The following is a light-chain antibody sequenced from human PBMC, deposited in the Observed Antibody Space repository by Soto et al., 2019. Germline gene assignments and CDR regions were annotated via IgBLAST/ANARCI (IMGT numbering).Light chain of an antibody. V-gene: IGKV3-20*01. CDR2: AAS. CDR1: QTVSSSF. CDR3: QQYNTWPRT. Sequence: EIVLTQSPGTLSLSPWERATLSCRASQTVSSSFLAWYQQTPGQAPRLLIYAASSRATGIPARFTGSRSGTDFTLTISSLQSEDFAVYYCQQYNTWPRTFGQGTKVDIK. J-gene: IGKJ1*01.